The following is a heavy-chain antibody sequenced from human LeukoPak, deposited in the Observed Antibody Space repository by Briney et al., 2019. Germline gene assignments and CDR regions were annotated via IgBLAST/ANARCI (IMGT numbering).Heavy chain of an antibody. J-gene: IGHJ3*02. Sequence: SETLSLTCTVSGGSISSYYWSWIRQPAGKGLEWIGRIYTSGSTNYNPSLKSRVTMSVDTSKNQFPLKLSSVTAADTAVYYCARGGCSGGSCYTAHDAFDIWGQGTMVTVSS. D-gene: IGHD2-15*01. CDR1: GGSISSYY. CDR3: ARGGCSGGSCYTAHDAFDI. V-gene: IGHV4-4*07. CDR2: IYTSGST.